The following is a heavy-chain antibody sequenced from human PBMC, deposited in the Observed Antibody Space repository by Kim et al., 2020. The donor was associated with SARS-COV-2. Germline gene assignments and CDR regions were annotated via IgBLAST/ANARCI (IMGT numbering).Heavy chain of an antibody. CDR1: GFSFSTSE. D-gene: IGHD3-22*01. J-gene: IGHJ3*02. Sequence: GGSLRLSCSASGFSFSTSEMNWVRQAPGKGLEWVSYINSPARTISYADSVRGRFTISRDNAKNSLYLLMNSLRADDTAVYYCARERSDRCFDIWGQGTKVPLS. CDR3: ARERSDRCFDI. V-gene: IGHV3-48*03. CDR2: INSPARTI.